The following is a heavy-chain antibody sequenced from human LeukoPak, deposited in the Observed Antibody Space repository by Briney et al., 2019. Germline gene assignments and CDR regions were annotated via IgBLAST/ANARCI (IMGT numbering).Heavy chain of an antibody. Sequence: GGSLRLSCSASGFSFSNYAMHWVRQAPGRGLEYVSAITGTGGNTYYADSVKGRFTISRDNSKNTLYLQMSSLRAEDTAVYYCVKDGTNSSSWYYYFGYWGQGTLVTVSS. J-gene: IGHJ4*02. V-gene: IGHV3-64D*06. CDR3: VKDGTNSSSWYYYFGY. CDR1: GFSFSNYA. CDR2: ITGTGGNT. D-gene: IGHD6-13*01.